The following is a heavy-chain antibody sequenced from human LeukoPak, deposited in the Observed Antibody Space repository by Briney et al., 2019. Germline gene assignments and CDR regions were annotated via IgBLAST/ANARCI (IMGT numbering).Heavy chain of an antibody. V-gene: IGHV4-59*01. CDR1: GASMANYY. D-gene: IGHD3-9*01. CDR3: ARGRGYFDPFDP. Sequence: SETLSLTCTVSGASMANYYWSWIRKPPGKGLEWIGYIYYSGITNYNPSLTSRVSISVDMSKNQFSLKLTSVTAADTAVYYCARGRGYFDPFDPWGQGTLVTVSS. J-gene: IGHJ5*02. CDR2: IYYSGIT.